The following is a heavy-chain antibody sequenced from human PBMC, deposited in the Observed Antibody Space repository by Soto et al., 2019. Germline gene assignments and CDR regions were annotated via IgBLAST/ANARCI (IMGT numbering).Heavy chain of an antibody. J-gene: IGHJ4*02. D-gene: IGHD3-3*01. CDR2: TSAYNGNT. CDR1: GYTFTSYG. CDR3: ARAYYDCWSGYPDFAY. Sequence: QVQLVQSGAEVKKPGASVKVSCKASGYTFTSYGISWVRQAPGQGLEWMGWTSAYNGNTNYALKLQGRVTLTTDTSTSTAYVERRSLRSDDTAVYYCARAYYDCWSGYPDFAYWGQGTLVTVSS. V-gene: IGHV1-18*04.